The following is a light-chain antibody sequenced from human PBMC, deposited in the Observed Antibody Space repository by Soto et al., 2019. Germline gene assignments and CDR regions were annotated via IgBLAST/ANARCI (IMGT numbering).Light chain of an antibody. CDR2: ETS. Sequence: EIVLTQSPATLSLSPGERATLSCRASQSVGSYLTWNQQKPGQAPRLLIYETSKRATGIPARFSGSGSGTDFTLTISSLEPEDFAVYYCQQRSSWPRTFGQGTKVEIK. CDR1: QSVGSY. J-gene: IGKJ1*01. CDR3: QQRSSWPRT. V-gene: IGKV3-11*01.